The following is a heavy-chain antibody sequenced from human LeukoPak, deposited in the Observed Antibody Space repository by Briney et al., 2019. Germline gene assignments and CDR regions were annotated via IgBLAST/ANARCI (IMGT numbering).Heavy chain of an antibody. V-gene: IGHV1-8*01. D-gene: IGHD1-14*01. Sequence: ASVKASCKASGYTFTSYDINWVRQSTGQGLEWMGWMNPNSGNTGYAQKFQGRVTMTRNTSISTAYMELSSLRSEDTAVYYCARVRTRRWFDPWGQGTLVTVSS. CDR1: GYTFTSYD. J-gene: IGHJ5*02. CDR2: MNPNSGNT. CDR3: ARVRTRRWFDP.